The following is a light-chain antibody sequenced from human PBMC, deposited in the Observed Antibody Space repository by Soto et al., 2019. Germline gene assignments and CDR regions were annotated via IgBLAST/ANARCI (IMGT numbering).Light chain of an antibody. CDR1: QSVSSKF. V-gene: IGKV3-20*01. CDR2: GTS. Sequence: EIVLTQSPGTLSLSPGERATLSCRASQSVSSKFLAWYQQKPGQAPRVLIYGTSIRASGVPERFSGGGSGTDFTLTITRLEPEDFAVYYCQQYGSSLFTFGPGTKVDFK. CDR3: QQYGSSLFT. J-gene: IGKJ3*01.